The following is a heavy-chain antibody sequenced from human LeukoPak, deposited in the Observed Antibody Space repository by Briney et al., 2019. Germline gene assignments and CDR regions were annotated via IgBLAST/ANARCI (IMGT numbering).Heavy chain of an antibody. V-gene: IGHV3-15*01. D-gene: IGHD2/OR15-2a*01. CDR1: GFSFMNAW. CDR3: TTFYHEYSPY. J-gene: IGHJ4*02. CDR2: IKSNADGGTP. Sequence: GGSLRLSCATSGFSFMNAWMIWVRQAPGKGLEWVGRIKSNADGGTPDYAAPARGRFTISRDDSKNTLYLQMNSLKTEDTAVYYCTTFYHEYSPYWGRGTLVTVSS.